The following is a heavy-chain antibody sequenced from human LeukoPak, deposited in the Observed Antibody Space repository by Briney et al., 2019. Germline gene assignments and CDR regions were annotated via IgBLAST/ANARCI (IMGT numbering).Heavy chain of an antibody. Sequence: SESLSLTCTVPGDSLSSHYWSWIRQPPGKGLEWIGYIYGSGSTHYDTSLRSRVTISEDTSKNQFSLKLTSVTAADTAVYYCARNVGWYTHDTWGQGTLVTVSS. CDR1: GDSLSSHY. CDR3: ARNVGWYTHDT. D-gene: IGHD6-19*01. V-gene: IGHV4-59*08. CDR2: IYGSGST. J-gene: IGHJ5*02.